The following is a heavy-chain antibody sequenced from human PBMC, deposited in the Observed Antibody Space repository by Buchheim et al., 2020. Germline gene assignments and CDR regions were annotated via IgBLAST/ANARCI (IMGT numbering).Heavy chain of an antibody. J-gene: IGHJ4*02. V-gene: IGHV3-15*01. D-gene: IGHD3-9*01. CDR1: GFTFSNAW. CDR2: IKSKTDGGTT. Sequence: EVQLVESGGGLVKPGGSLRLSCAASGFTFSNAWMSWVRQAPGKGLEWVGRIKSKTDGGTTDDAAPGKGRFTISRDDAKKTLYLQMNSLKTEDTAVYYCTTTWAYYDILTGYHSFDYWGQGTL. CDR3: TTTWAYYDILTGYHSFDY.